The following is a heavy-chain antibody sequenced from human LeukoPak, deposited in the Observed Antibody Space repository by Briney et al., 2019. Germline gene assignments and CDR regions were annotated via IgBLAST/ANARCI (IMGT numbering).Heavy chain of an antibody. Sequence: GGSLRLSCAASRFTFNTYWMHWVRHAPGKGLVWVSRIDSDGNSTAYADSVKGRFTISRDNAKNTLYLQMNRLRAEDTAVYYCASEGTTGTTWGPDYWGQGTLVTVSS. D-gene: IGHD1-1*01. CDR2: IDSDGNST. V-gene: IGHV3-74*01. CDR3: ASEGTTGTTWGPDY. J-gene: IGHJ4*02. CDR1: RFTFNTYW.